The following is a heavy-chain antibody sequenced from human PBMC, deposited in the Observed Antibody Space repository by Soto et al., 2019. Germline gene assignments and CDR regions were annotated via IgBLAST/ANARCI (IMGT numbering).Heavy chain of an antibody. V-gene: IGHV4-39*01. D-gene: IGHD3-3*01. CDR1: GGSISSRSHY. CDR2: SFYRGST. CDR3: ATADGFGVVTPFFEY. J-gene: IGHJ4*02. Sequence: QLQLQESGPGLVKPSETLSLTCTVSGGSISSRSHYWGWIRQSPGKHLEWIGSSFYRGSTHYNPSLKIRVTMSVDTSKNRGALKLYCVTAAGTAVYYCATADGFGVVTPFFEYWGQGILVTVSS.